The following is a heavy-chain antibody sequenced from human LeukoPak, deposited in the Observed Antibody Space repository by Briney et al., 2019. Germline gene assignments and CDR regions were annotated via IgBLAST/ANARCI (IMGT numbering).Heavy chain of an antibody. Sequence: SETLSLTCTVSGGSISSYCWSWIRQPPGKGLEWIGYIYYSGSTNYNPSLKSRVTISVDTSKNQFSLKLSSVTAADTAVYYCARLKVTTSTFWFDPRGQGTLVTVSS. CDR3: ARLKVTTSTFWFDP. V-gene: IGHV4-59*01. D-gene: IGHD4-17*01. J-gene: IGHJ5*02. CDR1: GGSISSYC. CDR2: IYYSGST.